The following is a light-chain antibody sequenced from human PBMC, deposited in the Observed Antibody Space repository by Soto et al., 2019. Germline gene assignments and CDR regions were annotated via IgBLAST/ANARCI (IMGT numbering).Light chain of an antibody. CDR1: QSVSSS. CDR3: QQRSNWPPEVT. CDR2: DAS. Sequence: EIVLTQSPDTLSLSPGERATLSCRASQSVSSSLAWYQQKPGQAPRLLIYDASNRATGTPARFSGSRSGTDFTLTISSLEPEDFAVYYCQQRSNWPPEVTFGPGTKVDIK. V-gene: IGKV3-11*01. J-gene: IGKJ3*01.